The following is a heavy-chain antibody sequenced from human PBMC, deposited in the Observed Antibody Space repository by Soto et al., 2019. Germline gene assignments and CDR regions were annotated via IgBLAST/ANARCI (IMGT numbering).Heavy chain of an antibody. CDR3: GRAKSIFGIVTDVYDI. J-gene: IGHJ3*02. CDR1: GGSFSGYV. CDR2: IIPVHNIT. D-gene: IGHD3-3*01. Sequence: QVQLVQSGAEVKKPGSSVRVSCMTSGGSFSGYVFTWVRQAPGQGLEWMGRIIPVHNITNYAESLQGRVTISADTSSTTTYMELNNLRSDDTAVYFCGRAKSIFGIVTDVYDIWGQCTMVIVSS. V-gene: IGHV1-69*04.